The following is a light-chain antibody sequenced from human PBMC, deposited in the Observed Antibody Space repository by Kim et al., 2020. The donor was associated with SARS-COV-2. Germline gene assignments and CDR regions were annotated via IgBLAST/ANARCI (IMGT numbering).Light chain of an antibody. Sequence: SSELTQDPAVSVALGQTVRITCQGDSLRSYYATWYQQKPGQAPKVVIYGKDNRPSGVPDRFSGSSSGNTAYLTIPGTQAGDEADYYCTSRDSNKYVVFGG. J-gene: IGLJ2*01. CDR3: TSRDSNKYVV. CDR1: SLRSYY. CDR2: GKD. V-gene: IGLV3-19*01.